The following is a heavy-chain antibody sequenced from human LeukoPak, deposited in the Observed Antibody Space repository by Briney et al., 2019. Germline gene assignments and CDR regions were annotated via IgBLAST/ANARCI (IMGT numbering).Heavy chain of an antibody. CDR3: ATPWNGQVLRPIQH. J-gene: IGHJ1*01. V-gene: IGHV3-23*01. CDR1: GYTFSNYA. Sequence: GASLRLSCAASGYTFSNYAMNCVRQAPGKGLVWWSSIGGSGGNTYYTGSVKGRFTISRDNSKNKLYLQMNSLRAGDTAVYYCATPWNGQVLRPIQHWGQGTLVTVSS. D-gene: IGHD3-3*01. CDR2: IGGSGGNT.